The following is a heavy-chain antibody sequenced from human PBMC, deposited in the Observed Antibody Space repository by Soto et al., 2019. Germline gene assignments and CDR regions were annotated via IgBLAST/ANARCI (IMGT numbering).Heavy chain of an antibody. V-gene: IGHV3-53*02. Sequence: DVQLVETGGGLIQPGGSLRLSFAASGFIFRASNMAGVPQAPGKGLEWVSVLYSDGRTYYADSVKGRFTISRDNSKNTLYLQMNSLSAEDTAVYYCARCSGWYGQCYFDCWGQGTLVTVSS. D-gene: IGHD6-13*01. CDR3: ARCSGWYGQCYFDC. CDR2: LYSDGRT. J-gene: IGHJ4*02. CDR1: GFIFRASN.